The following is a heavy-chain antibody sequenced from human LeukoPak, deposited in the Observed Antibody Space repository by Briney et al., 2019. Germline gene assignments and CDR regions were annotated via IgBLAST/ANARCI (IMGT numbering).Heavy chain of an antibody. J-gene: IGHJ4*02. Sequence: GGSLRLSCAAPGFTFSSYAMSWVRQAPGKGLEWVSAISGSGGSTYYADSVKGRFTISRDNSKNTLYLQMNSLRAEDTAVYYCAKDADCSSTSCYSFVVTYYFDYWGQGTLVTVSS. D-gene: IGHD2-2*02. CDR1: GFTFSSYA. V-gene: IGHV3-23*01. CDR2: ISGSGGST. CDR3: AKDADCSSTSCYSFVVTYYFDY.